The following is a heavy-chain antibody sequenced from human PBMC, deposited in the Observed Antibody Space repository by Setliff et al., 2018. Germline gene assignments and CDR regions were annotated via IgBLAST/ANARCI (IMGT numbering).Heavy chain of an antibody. CDR1: GFTFDDYG. CDR2: ITWNGART. D-gene: IGHD6-19*01. CDR3: ARVRGSGWPFDY. V-gene: IGHV3-20*04. Sequence: GGSLRLSCTASGFTFDDYGMSWVRQAPGKGLEWVSGITWNGARTGYADSVKGRFTISRDNAKNSLYLQVNSLRAEDTALYYCARVRGSGWPFDYWGQGTLVTVSS. J-gene: IGHJ4*02.